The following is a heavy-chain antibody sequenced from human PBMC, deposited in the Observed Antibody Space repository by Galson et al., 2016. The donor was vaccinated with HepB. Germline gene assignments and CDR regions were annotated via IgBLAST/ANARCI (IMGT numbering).Heavy chain of an antibody. CDR3: ATRDYPDSRDSYPLLDY. V-gene: IGHV3-23*01. Sequence: SLRLSCAASGFTYSSYAMAWVRQAPGKGLEWVSGITGSATNTYYAESVKDRFTISRDNSKNTLYLQMNSLIAEDTAVYYCATRDYPDSRDSYPLLDYWGQGTLVTASA. D-gene: IGHD3-22*01. CDR1: GFTYSSYA. CDR2: ITGSATNT. J-gene: IGHJ4*02.